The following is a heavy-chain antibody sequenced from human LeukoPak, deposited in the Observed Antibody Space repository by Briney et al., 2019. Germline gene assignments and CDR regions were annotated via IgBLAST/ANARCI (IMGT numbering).Heavy chain of an antibody. CDR2: ISGSGGST. D-gene: IGHD1-1*01. V-gene: IGHV3-23*01. CDR1: GLTFSSYA. CDR3: VNRQRDAFDI. Sequence: AGGSLRLSCAASGLTFSSYAMSWIRQAPGKGLEWVSAISGSGGSTYYADSVKGRFTISRDSSKNTLYLQMNSLRAEDTAVYYCVNRQRDAFDIWGQGTMVTVSS. J-gene: IGHJ3*02.